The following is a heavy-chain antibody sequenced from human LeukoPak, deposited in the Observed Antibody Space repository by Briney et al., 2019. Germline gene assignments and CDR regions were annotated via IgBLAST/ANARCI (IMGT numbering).Heavy chain of an antibody. CDR1: GGSISSYY. D-gene: IGHD5-18*01. V-gene: IGHV4-59*01. Sequence: SETLSLTCTVSGGSISSYYWSWIRQPPGKGLEWIGYIYYSGSTNYNPSLKSRVTISVDTSKNQFSLKLSSVTAADTAVYYCARDRYSSDYYYGMDVWGQGTTVTVSS. CDR2: IYYSGST. CDR3: ARDRYSSDYYYGMDV. J-gene: IGHJ6*02.